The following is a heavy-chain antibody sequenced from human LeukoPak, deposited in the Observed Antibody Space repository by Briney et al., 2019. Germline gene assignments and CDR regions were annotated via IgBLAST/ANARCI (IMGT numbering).Heavy chain of an antibody. Sequence: ASVKVSCKASGYTFTSYYMHWVRQAPGQGLEWMGIINPSGGSTSYAEKFQGRVTMTRDTSTSTVYKELSSLRSEDTAVYYCARVGAATDYYFYYGMDVWGQGATVTVFS. J-gene: IGHJ6*02. CDR1: GYTFTSYY. D-gene: IGHD2-15*01. CDR3: ARVGAATDYYFYYGMDV. V-gene: IGHV1-46*01. CDR2: INPSGGST.